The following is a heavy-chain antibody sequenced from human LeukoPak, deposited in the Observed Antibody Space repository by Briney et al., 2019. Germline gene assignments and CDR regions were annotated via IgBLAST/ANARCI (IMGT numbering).Heavy chain of an antibody. CDR2: VYYSGST. J-gene: IGHJ4*02. D-gene: IGHD2-15*01. V-gene: IGHV4-59*02. CDR3: ARIHRYCSGGACYVLDN. Sequence: SETLSLTCVVSGVSVSGYYWGWIRQPPGRGLEWIGYVYYSGSTNYNPSFKSRITISVDTSRNQFSLQLSSVTTADTAVYYCARIHRYCSGGACYVLDNWGQGTLVAVSS. CDR1: GVSVSGYY.